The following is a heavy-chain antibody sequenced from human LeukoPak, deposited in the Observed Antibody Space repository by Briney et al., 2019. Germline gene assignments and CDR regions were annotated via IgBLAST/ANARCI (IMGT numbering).Heavy chain of an antibody. V-gene: IGHV4-34*01. CDR1: GGSFSGYY. Sequence: SETLSLTCAVYGGSFSGYYWSWIRQPPGKGLEWIGEINHSGSTNYNPSLKSRVTISVDTSKNQFSLKLSSVTAADTAVYYCASSPMLFYWGQGTLATVSS. CDR2: INHSGST. D-gene: IGHD2-2*01. CDR3: ASSPMLFY. J-gene: IGHJ4*02.